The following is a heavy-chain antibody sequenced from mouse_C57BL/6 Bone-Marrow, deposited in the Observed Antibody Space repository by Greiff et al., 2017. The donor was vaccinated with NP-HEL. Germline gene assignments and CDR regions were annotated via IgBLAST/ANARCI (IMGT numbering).Heavy chain of an antibody. CDR2: IDPENGDT. D-gene: IGHD4-1*01. J-gene: IGHJ3*01. V-gene: IGHV14-4*01. Sequence: LVESGAELVRPGASVKLSCTASGFNIKDDYMHWVKQRPEQGLEWIGWIDPENGDTEYASKFQGKATITADTSSNTAYLQLSSLTSEDTAVYYCTTCLGRFAYWGQGTLVTVSA. CDR1: GFNIKDDY. CDR3: TTCLGRFAY.